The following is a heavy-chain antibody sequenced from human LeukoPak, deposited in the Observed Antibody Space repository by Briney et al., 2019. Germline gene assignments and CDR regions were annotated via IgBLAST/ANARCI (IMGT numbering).Heavy chain of an antibody. CDR2: NNPSGGST. J-gene: IGHJ4*02. V-gene: IGHV1-46*01. D-gene: IGHD3-10*01. Sequence: ASVKVSCKPSGYTFSSNYMHWVRQAPGQGLEWMGINNPSGGSTDYAQKFQGRVTMTRDTSTSTVYMELSSLGSEDTAVYYCARDYHGSGSLTTFDYWGQGTLVTVSS. CDR3: ARDYHGSGSLTTFDY. CDR1: GYTFSSNY.